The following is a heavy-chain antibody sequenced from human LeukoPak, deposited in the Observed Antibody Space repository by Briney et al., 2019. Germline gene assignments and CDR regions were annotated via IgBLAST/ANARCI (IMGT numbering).Heavy chain of an antibody. Sequence: SETLSLTCTVSGGSIRSSYYYWSWIRQPPGKGLEWIGEINHSGSTNYNPSLKSRVTISVDTSKNQFSLKLSSVTAADTAVYYCARGLRAAAYSGYGYWGQGTLVTVSS. D-gene: IGHD6-13*01. J-gene: IGHJ4*02. V-gene: IGHV4-39*07. CDR1: GGSIRSSYYY. CDR3: ARGLRAAAYSGYGY. CDR2: INHSGST.